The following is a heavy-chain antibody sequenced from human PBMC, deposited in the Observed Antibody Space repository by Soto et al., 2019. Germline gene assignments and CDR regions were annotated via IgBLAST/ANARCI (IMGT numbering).Heavy chain of an antibody. CDR1: GFTFNNYA. CDR3: AKGRGGSGSLTPRVDF. D-gene: IGHD3-10*01. CDR2: ISGGGDTT. V-gene: IGHV3-23*01. Sequence: EVQLLESGGGLVQPGGSLRLSCAASGFTFNNYAMTWVRQAPGKGLEWVSAISGGGDTTSYADSVKGRFTVSRDGSKNTLYLQMNRLRAEDTALYYCAKGRGGSGSLTPRVDFWGQGTLVTVSS. J-gene: IGHJ4*02.